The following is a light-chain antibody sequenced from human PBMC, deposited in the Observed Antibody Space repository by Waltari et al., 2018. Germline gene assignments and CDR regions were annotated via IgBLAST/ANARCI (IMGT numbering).Light chain of an antibody. CDR2: DAS. CDR1: QSVSSY. Sequence: EIVLTQSPVTLSLSPGERATLSCRASQSVSSYLAWYQQKPGQAPRLLIYDASNRATGIPARFSGSGSGTDFTLTISSLEPEDFAVYYCQQRSNWPPEPFGPGTKVDIK. J-gene: IGKJ3*01. V-gene: IGKV3-11*01. CDR3: QQRSNWPPEP.